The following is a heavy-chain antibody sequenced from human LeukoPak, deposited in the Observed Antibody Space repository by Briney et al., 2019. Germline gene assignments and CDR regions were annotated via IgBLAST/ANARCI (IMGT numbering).Heavy chain of an antibody. CDR1: GFTFKSYT. J-gene: IGHJ4*02. CDR2: IDSSSGYI. V-gene: IGHV3-21*01. Sequence: GGSLRLSCAASGFTFKSYTMNWVRQAPGKGLEWVSSIDSSSGYIYYADSVKGRFTISRDNSKNTLYLQMNSLRAEDTTVFYCARGGGYCTGPSCYTFDYWGQGTLVTVSS. D-gene: IGHD2-2*02. CDR3: ARGGGYCTGPSCYTFDY.